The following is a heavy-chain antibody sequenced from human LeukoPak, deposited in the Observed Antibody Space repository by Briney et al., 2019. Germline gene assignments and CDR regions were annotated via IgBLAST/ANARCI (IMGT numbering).Heavy chain of an antibody. CDR1: GFTFSSYW. CDR2: ISYDGSNK. D-gene: IGHD6-13*01. V-gene: IGHV3-30-3*01. CDR3: ASIGSAGPKNYYYYYGMDV. J-gene: IGHJ6*02. Sequence: GGSLRLSCAASGFTFSSYWMHWVRQAPGKGLEWVAVISYDGSNKYYADSVKGRFTISRDNSKNTLYLQMNSLRAEDTAVYYCASIGSAGPKNYYYYYGMDVWGQGTTVTVSS.